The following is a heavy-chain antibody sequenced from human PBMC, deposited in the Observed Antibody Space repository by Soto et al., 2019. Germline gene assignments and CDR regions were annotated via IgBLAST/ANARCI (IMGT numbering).Heavy chain of an antibody. V-gene: IGHV1-69*02. CDR1: GDTFSFYT. Sequence: QVQLVQSGAEVKKPGSSVKVSCKASGDTFSFYTINWVRQAPGLGLEWMGRVNPILSMSNYAQKFQGRVTTTADKSTSTAYMELRSLISEDTAFYYCATSYGSGYRAFDYWGQGALVTVSS. D-gene: IGHD3-10*01. CDR2: VNPILSMS. CDR3: ATSYGSGYRAFDY. J-gene: IGHJ4*02.